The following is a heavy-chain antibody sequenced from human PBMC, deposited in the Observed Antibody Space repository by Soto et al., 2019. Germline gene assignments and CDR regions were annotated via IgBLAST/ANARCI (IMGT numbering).Heavy chain of an antibody. Sequence: QVQLVQSGAEVKKPGASVKVSCKASGYTFTSYGISWVRQAPGQGLKWMGWISAYNGNTNYAQKLQGRVTMTTDTSTSTAYMELRSLRSDDTAVYYCASAHCSGGSCYSGLFDYWGQGTLVTVSS. CDR3: ASAHCSGGSCYSGLFDY. CDR2: ISAYNGNT. J-gene: IGHJ4*02. CDR1: GYTFTSYG. V-gene: IGHV1-18*01. D-gene: IGHD2-15*01.